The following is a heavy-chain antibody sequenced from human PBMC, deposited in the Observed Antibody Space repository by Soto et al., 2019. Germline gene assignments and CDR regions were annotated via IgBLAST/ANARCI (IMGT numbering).Heavy chain of an antibody. V-gene: IGHV5-10-1*01. J-gene: IGHJ4*02. D-gene: IGHD3-3*01. CDR1: GYSFTSYW. CDR3: ARHWNGYGHQYLHFDY. Sequence: GESLKISCKGSGYSFTSYWISWVRQMPGKGLEWMGKIDPSDSYTNYSPSFQGHVTISADRSISTAYLQWSSLKASDTAIYYCARHWNGYGHQYLHFDYWGQGTLVTVSS. CDR2: IDPSDSYT.